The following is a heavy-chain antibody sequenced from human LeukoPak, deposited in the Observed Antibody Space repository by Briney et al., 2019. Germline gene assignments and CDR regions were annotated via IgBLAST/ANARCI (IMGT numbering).Heavy chain of an antibody. Sequence: GGSLRLSCAASGFSFTSYAMSWVRQAPGKGLEWASAISTGGGSTYYADSVKGRFTISRDNSKNSLYLQMNSLRSEDTAVYYCARATRWELLPSEYYFDYWGQGTLVTVSS. CDR3: ARATRWELLPSEYYFDY. V-gene: IGHV3-23*01. D-gene: IGHD1-26*01. J-gene: IGHJ4*02. CDR1: GFSFTSYA. CDR2: ISTGGGST.